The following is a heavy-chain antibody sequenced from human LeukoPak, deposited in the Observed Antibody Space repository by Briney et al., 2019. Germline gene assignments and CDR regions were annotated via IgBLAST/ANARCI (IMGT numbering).Heavy chain of an antibody. CDR3: ARQGYYYGSGSYSPTRDLYFDY. J-gene: IGHJ4*02. D-gene: IGHD3-10*01. CDR1: GYSFTSYW. Sequence: GESLKISCKGSGYSFTSYWIGWVRQMPGKGLEWMGIIYPGDSDTRYSPSFQGQVTISADKSISTAYLQWSSLKASDTAMYYCARQGYYYGSGSYSPTRDLYFDYWGQGTLVTVSS. CDR2: IYPGDSDT. V-gene: IGHV5-51*01.